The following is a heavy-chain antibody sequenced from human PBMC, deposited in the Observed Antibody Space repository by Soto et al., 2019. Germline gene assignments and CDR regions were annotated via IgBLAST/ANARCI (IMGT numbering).Heavy chain of an antibody. J-gene: IGHJ5*02. CDR3: ARPSIALRKNNWFDP. CDR2: IFYLGSS. CDR1: GDSIISSDFY. V-gene: IGHV4-39*01. D-gene: IGHD6-13*01. Sequence: SETLSLTCTVSGDSIISSDFYWGWVRQPPGKGLEWIGSIFYLGSSYYNPSLKSRVTMSVDTSKNQFSLRLRSVTAADTALYFCARPSIALRKNNWFDPWGKGIMVTVSS.